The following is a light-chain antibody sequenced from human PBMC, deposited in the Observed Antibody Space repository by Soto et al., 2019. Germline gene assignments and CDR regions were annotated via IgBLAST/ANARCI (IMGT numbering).Light chain of an antibody. CDR3: QQYGSS. J-gene: IGKJ1*01. V-gene: IGKV3-20*01. CDR1: QSVSSSY. CDR2: GAS. Sequence: EIVLTQSPGTLSLSPGEGATLSCRASQSVSSSYLAWYQQKPGQAPRLLIYGASSRATGIPDRFSGSGSGTDFTLTISRLEPEDFAVYYCQQYGSSFGQGTKVDIK.